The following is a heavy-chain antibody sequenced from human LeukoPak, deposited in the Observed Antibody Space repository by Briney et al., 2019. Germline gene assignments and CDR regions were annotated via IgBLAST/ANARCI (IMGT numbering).Heavy chain of an antibody. CDR1: GFTFSSYN. CDR3: ARAHTLGLAYDSSAFDI. Sequence: PGGSLRLSCAASGFTFSSYNTKWVRQAPGKGLEWVSSISWRSSDIEYADSVKGRFTISRDNAKKSLYLQMNNLRAEDTALYHCARAHTLGLAYDSSAFDIWGQGTMVTVSS. J-gene: IGHJ3*02. V-gene: IGHV3-21*04. CDR2: ISWRSSDI. D-gene: IGHD3-22*01.